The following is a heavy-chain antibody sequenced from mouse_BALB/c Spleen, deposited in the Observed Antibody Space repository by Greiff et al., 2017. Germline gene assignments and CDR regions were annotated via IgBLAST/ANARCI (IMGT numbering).Heavy chain of an antibody. Sequence: VQLQQSGTVLARPGASVKMSCKASGYTFTSYWMHWVKQRPGQGLEWIGAIYPGNSDTSYNQKFKGKAKLTAVTSTSTAYMELSSLTNEDSAVYYCTREGNFDYYGSSWYVDVGGAGTTVTVSS. J-gene: IGHJ1*01. CDR1: GYTFTSYW. D-gene: IGHD1-1*01. V-gene: IGHV1-5*01. CDR3: TREGNFDYYGSSWYVDV. CDR2: IYPGNSDT.